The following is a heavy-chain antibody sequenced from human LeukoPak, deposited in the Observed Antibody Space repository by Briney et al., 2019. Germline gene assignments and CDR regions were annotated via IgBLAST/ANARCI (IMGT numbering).Heavy chain of an antibody. V-gene: IGHV3-30*18. CDR1: GFTFSGYG. D-gene: IGHD1-1*01. J-gene: IGHJ3*02. Sequence: PGGSLRLSCAASGFTFSGYGMHWVRQAPGKGLEWVAVISYDVSYKYYADSVKGRFTISRDNSKNTLYLQMNSLRAEDTAVYRCAKDALNDLYAFDIWGQGTMVTVSS. CDR2: ISYDVSYK. CDR3: AKDALNDLYAFDI.